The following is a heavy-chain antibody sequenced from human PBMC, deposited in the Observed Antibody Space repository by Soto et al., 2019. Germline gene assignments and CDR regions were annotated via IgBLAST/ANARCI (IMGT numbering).Heavy chain of an antibody. CDR3: TTDDPINRY. V-gene: IGHV3-15*01. CDR2: IKSKTNGGTT. CDR1: GFIFSNAW. Sequence: EVQMVESGGGLVRPGGSLRLSCGASGFIFSNAWMSWVRQAPGKGLEWVGRIKSKTNGGTTDYAAPVRGRFSISRDDSKNTLYLQMNSLKTEDTAVYYCTTDDPINRYWGQGTLVTVSS. J-gene: IGHJ4*02.